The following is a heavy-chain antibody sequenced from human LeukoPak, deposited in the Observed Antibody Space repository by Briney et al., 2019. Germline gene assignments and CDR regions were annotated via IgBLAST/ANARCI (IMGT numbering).Heavy chain of an antibody. V-gene: IGHV3-23*01. CDR3: AKGPTAAMVSY. J-gene: IGHJ4*02. Sequence: GGSRRLSCAASGFTFSSYAMSWVRQAPGKGQEWVSAISGSGGSTYYADSVKGRFTISRDNSKNTLYLQMNSLRAEDTAVYYCAKGPTAAMVSYWGQGTLVTVSS. CDR2: ISGSGGST. CDR1: GFTFSSYA. D-gene: IGHD2-2*01.